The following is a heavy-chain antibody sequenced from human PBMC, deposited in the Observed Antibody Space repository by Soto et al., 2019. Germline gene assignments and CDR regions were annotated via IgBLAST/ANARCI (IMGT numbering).Heavy chain of an antibody. Sequence: QVQLVQSGAEVKKPGSSVKVSCKVSGGTFSNYAIDWVRLAPGHGLEWIGGIVRIFGTTYYTQKFQGRATIIAADSTTTAYLEMSSLRSEDTAIYYCARVEAVAGLYNYHGLDVWGQGTAVTVSS. D-gene: IGHD6-19*01. CDR1: GGTFSNYA. V-gene: IGHV1-69*12. J-gene: IGHJ6*02. CDR2: IVRIFGTT. CDR3: ARVEAVAGLYNYHGLDV.